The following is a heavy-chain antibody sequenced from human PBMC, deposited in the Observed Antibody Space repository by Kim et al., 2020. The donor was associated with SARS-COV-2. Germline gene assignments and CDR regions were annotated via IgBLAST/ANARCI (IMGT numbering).Heavy chain of an antibody. J-gene: IGHJ4*02. D-gene: IGHD5-12*01. Sequence: QKFQGRVTITRNTSASTAYMELSSLRSEDTAVYYCARLSGYDYFHGITYWGQGTLVTVSS. CDR3: ARLSGYDYFHGITY. V-gene: IGHV1-3*01.